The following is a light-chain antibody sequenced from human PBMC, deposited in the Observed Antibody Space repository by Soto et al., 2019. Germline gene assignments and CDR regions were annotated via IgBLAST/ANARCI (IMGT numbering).Light chain of an antibody. CDR3: QQYLSTPWT. Sequence: DIMMSQTRDSLAVSLGERATINCKSSQSVLYSSNNKNYLAWYQQKPGQPPKLLIYWASTRESGVPDRFSGSGSGTDFTLTISSLQAEDVAVYFCQQYLSTPWTFGQGTKVEIK. CDR2: WAS. J-gene: IGKJ1*01. CDR1: QSVLYSSNNKNY. V-gene: IGKV4-1*01.